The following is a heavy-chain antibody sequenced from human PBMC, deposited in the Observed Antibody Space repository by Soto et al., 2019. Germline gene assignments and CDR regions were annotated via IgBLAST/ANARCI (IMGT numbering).Heavy chain of an antibody. CDR1: GGSFSGYY. CDR2: INHSGST. J-gene: IGHJ5*02. Sequence: PSETLSLTCAVYGGSFSGYYWSWIRQPPGKGLEWIGEINHSGSTNYNPSLKSRVTISVDTSKNQFSLKLSSVTAADTAVYYCAIQRGPNWNYRRAWFDPWGQGTLVTVSS. D-gene: IGHD1-7*01. V-gene: IGHV4-34*01. CDR3: AIQRGPNWNYRRAWFDP.